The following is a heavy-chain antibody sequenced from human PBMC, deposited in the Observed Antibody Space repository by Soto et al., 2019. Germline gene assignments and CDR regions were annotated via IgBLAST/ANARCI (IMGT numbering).Heavy chain of an antibody. D-gene: IGHD6-19*01. V-gene: IGHV3-33*01. J-gene: IGHJ4*02. CDR1: GFTFSSYG. Sequence: QVQLVESGGGVVQPGRSLRLSCAASGFTFSSYGMHWVRQAPGKGLEWVAVIWYDGSNKHYADSVKGRFTISRDNSKNTLYLQMNSLRAEHTAVYYCARGYGLSSGWYVGLFDYWGQGTLVTVSS. CDR2: IWYDGSNK. CDR3: ARGYGLSSGWYVGLFDY.